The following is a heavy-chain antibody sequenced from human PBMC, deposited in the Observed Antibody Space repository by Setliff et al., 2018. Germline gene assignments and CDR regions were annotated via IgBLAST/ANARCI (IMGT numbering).Heavy chain of an antibody. J-gene: IGHJ4*02. Sequence: ASVKVSCKASGYTFTDYSIHWVRQAPGQRLEWMGWINAGNGDTQLSQDFQGRLTITTDTSASTAYMELSSLRSDDTAVYYCARHGDASFYYDILTGHSPPYYFDYWGQGTLVTVSS. D-gene: IGHD3-9*01. V-gene: IGHV1-3*01. CDR3: ARHGDASFYYDILTGHSPPYYFDY. CDR1: GYTFTDYS. CDR2: INAGNGDT.